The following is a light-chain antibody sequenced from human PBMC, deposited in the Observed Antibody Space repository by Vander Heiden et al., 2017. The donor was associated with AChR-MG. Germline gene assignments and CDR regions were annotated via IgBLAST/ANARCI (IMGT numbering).Light chain of an antibody. Sequence: QLVLTQSPSASASLGASVKLTCTLSSGHSSYAIAWHQQQPEKGPRYLMKLNSDGSHSKADGIPDRFSGSSSGAERYLTISSLHSEDEADYYCQTWGTGIRVFGGGTKLTVL. V-gene: IGLV4-69*01. CDR3: QTWGTGIRV. CDR2: LNSDGSH. J-gene: IGLJ3*02. CDR1: SGHSSYA.